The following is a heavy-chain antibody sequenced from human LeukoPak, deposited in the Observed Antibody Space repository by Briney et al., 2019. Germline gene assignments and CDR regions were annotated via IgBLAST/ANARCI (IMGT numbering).Heavy chain of an antibody. V-gene: IGHV4-59*08. Sequence: SETPSLTCTVSGGSISSYYWSWIRQPPGKGLEWIGYIYYSGSTNYNPSLKSRVTISVDTSKNQFSLKLSSVTAADTAVYYCARLGGIEEAFDIWGQGTMVTVSS. CDR1: GGSISSYY. J-gene: IGHJ3*02. CDR2: IYYSGST. CDR3: ARLGGIEEAFDI. D-gene: IGHD1-26*01.